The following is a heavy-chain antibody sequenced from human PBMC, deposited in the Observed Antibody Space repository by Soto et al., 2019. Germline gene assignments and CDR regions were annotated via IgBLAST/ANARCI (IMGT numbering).Heavy chain of an antibody. D-gene: IGHD1-26*01. CDR3: ARAAPVGAALDY. Sequence: PSETLSVTCSVSVGSISSGGYSWIWILQPPGKGLEWIGYIYHRGSTYYNPSLKSRVTISVDRSKNQFSLKLSSVTAADTAVYYCARAAPVGAALDYWGQGTLVTVSS. J-gene: IGHJ4*02. V-gene: IGHV4-30-2*01. CDR2: IYHRGST. CDR1: VGSISSGGYS.